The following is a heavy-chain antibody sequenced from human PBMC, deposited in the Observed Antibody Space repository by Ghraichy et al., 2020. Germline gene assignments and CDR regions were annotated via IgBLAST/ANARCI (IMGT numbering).Heavy chain of an antibody. CDR2: ISGSGGST. CDR1: GFTFSSYA. V-gene: IGHV3-23*01. Sequence: GGSLRLSCAASGFTFSSYAMSWVRQAPGKGLEWVSAISGSGGSTYYADSVKGRFTISRDNSKNTLYLQMNSLRAEDTAVYYCAKDPSVIWYYDFWSGYYGYFDYWGQGTLVTVSS. D-gene: IGHD3-3*01. J-gene: IGHJ4*02. CDR3: AKDPSVIWYYDFWSGYYGYFDY.